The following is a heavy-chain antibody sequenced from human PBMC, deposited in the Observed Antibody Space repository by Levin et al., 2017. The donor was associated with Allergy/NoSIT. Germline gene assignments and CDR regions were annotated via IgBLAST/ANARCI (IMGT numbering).Heavy chain of an antibody. CDR2: ISWNSGSI. Sequence: LSLTCAASGFTFDDYAMHWVRPAPGKGLEWVSGISWNSGSIGYADSVKGRFTISRDNAKNSLYLQMNSLRAEDTALYYCAKDLLTPDTYAFDIWGQGTMVTVSS. D-gene: IGHD5-18*01. J-gene: IGHJ3*02. V-gene: IGHV3-9*01. CDR1: GFTFDDYA. CDR3: AKDLLTPDTYAFDI.